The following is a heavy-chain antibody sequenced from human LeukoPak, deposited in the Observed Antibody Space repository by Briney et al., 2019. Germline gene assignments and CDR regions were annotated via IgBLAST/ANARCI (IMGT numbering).Heavy chain of an antibody. CDR1: GFTFSSYA. J-gene: IGHJ6*02. CDR2: ISTNGGST. Sequence: GGSLRLSCSASGFTFSSYAMHWVRQAPGKGLEFVSAISTNGGSTYYADSVKGRFTISRDNSKNMLYLHMSSLRPEDTAVYYCARDPSGHGLDVWGQGTTVTVSS. D-gene: IGHD5-12*01. V-gene: IGHV3-64D*06. CDR3: ARDPSGHGLDV.